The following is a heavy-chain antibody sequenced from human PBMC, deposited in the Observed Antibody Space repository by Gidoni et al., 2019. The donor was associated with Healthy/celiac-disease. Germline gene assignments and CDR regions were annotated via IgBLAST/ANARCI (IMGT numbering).Heavy chain of an antibody. CDR3: ARSTILPPYYYYGMDV. D-gene: IGHD3-3*01. CDR2: IWYDGSNK. CDR1: GFTFSSYG. J-gene: IGHJ6*02. Sequence: STGGVVQPGRSLRLSCAASGFTFSSYGMHWVRQAPGKGLEWVAVIWYDGSNKYYADSVKGRFTISRDNSKNTLYLQMNSLRAEDTAVYYCARSTILPPYYYYGMDVWGQGTTVTVS. V-gene: IGHV3-33*01.